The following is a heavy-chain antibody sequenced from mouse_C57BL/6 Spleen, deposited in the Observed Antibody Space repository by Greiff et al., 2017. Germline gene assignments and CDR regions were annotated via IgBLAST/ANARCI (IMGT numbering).Heavy chain of an antibody. CDR2: ISSGGSYT. Sequence: EVQWVESGGDLVKPGGSLKLSCAASGFTFSSYGMSWVRQTPDKRLEWVATISSGGSYTYYPDSVKGRFTISRDNAKNTLYLQMSSLKSEDTAMYYCARQNYDGYSWFAYWGQGTLVTVSA. J-gene: IGHJ3*01. CDR3: ARQNYDGYSWFAY. CDR1: GFTFSSYG. V-gene: IGHV5-6*01. D-gene: IGHD2-3*01.